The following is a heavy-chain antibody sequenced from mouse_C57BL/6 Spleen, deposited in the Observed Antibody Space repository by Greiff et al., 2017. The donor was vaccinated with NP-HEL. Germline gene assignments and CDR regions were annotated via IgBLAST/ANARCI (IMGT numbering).Heavy chain of an antibody. CDR3: ARVSYDCDGYYAMDY. D-gene: IGHD2-4*01. V-gene: IGHV1-69*01. Sequence: VQLQQPGAELVMPGASVKLSCKASGYTFTSYWMHWVKQRPGQGLEWIGEIDPSDSYTNYNQKFKGKSTLTVDKSSSTAYMKLSSLTSEDSAVYYCARVSYDCDGYYAMDYWGKGTSVTVSS. J-gene: IGHJ4*01. CDR2: IDPSDSYT. CDR1: GYTFTSYW.